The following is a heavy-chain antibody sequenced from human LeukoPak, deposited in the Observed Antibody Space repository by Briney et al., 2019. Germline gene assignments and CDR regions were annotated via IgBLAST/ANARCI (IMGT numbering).Heavy chain of an antibody. CDR1: GGSFSNFA. V-gene: IGHV1-69*05. Sequence: ASVKVSCRASGGSFSNFAISWVRQAPGQGFEWLGGIFGTVTYAPNFQGRVSFTTDESTSTAYMELSGLTSEDTAVYYFVVQLVDAPPTFDYWGQGTLVTVSS. CDR2: IFGTV. D-gene: IGHD1-1*01. J-gene: IGHJ4*02. CDR3: VVQLVDAPPTFDY.